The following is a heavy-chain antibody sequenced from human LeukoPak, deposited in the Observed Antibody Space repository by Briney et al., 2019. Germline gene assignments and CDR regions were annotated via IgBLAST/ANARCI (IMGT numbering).Heavy chain of an antibody. CDR2: IRVYNGDT. CDR3: ARGRLRDLFDY. CDR1: GYTFTSYG. Sequence: ASVKVSCKPSGYTFTSYGISWVRQAPGQGLEWMGWIRVYNGDTNYAQKLQGRVTMTTDTSTSTAYMELRSLRPDDTAVYYCARGRLRDLFDYWGQGTLVTVSS. V-gene: IGHV1-18*01. D-gene: IGHD2-21*02. J-gene: IGHJ4*02.